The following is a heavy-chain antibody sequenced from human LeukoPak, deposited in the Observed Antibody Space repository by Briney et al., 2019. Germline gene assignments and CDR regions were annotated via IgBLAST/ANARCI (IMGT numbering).Heavy chain of an antibody. CDR1: GFTFSSYS. CDR3: ASLVEAAANFDY. CDR2: ISSSSSYI. Sequence: PGGSLRLSCAASGFTFSSYSMNWVRQAPGKGLEWVSSISSSSSYIYYADSVKGRFTISRDNAKNSLYLQMNSLRAEDTAVYYCASLVEAAANFDYWGQGTLVTVSS. D-gene: IGHD6-13*01. V-gene: IGHV3-21*04. J-gene: IGHJ4*02.